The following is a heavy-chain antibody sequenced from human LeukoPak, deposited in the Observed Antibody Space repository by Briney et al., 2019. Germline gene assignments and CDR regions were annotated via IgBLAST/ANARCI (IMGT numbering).Heavy chain of an antibody. CDR3: ARVGVLEQRYRWFDA. J-gene: IGHJ5*02. V-gene: IGHV3-7*05. D-gene: IGHD6-13*01. CDR1: EFTFSSYW. Sequence: GGSLRLSCAASEFTFSSYWMSWVRQAPGKGLEWVANIKHDGSEKYYLDSVKGRFTISRDSAKSSLYLQMNSLRAEDTAVYYCARVGVLEQRYRWFDARGEGTGVTVSS. CDR2: IKHDGSEK.